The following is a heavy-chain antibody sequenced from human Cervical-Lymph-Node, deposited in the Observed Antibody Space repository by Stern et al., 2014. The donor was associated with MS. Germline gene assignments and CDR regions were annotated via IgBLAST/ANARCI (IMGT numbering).Heavy chain of an antibody. CDR2: ISVSGVYT. Sequence: EMQLVESGGGLVQPGGSLRLSCAASGFTFSTYAFSWVRQAPGQGLEWVSSISVSGVYTYYADSVKGRFTISRDNSKSMLYLEMQSLRAEDTAVYHCAKDLGRGVVVVPLYGLDVWGQGTTVTVSS. V-gene: IGHV3-23*04. D-gene: IGHD2-2*01. CDR3: AKDLGRGVVVVPLYGLDV. J-gene: IGHJ6*02. CDR1: GFTFSTYA.